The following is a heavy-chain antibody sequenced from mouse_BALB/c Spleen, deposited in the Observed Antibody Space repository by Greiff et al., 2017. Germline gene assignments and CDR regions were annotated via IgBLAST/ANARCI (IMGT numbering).Heavy chain of an antibody. V-gene: IGHV5-17*02. CDR3: ARLGTTKYAMDY. CDR2: ISSGSSTI. Sequence: EVKLVESGGGLVQPGGSRKLSCAASGFTFSSFGMHWVRQAPEKGLEWVAYISSGSSTIYYADTVKGRFTISRDNPKNTLFLQMTSLRSEDTAMYYCARLGTTKYAMDYWGQGTSVTVSS. CDR1: GFTFSSFG. D-gene: IGHD2-3*01. J-gene: IGHJ4*01.